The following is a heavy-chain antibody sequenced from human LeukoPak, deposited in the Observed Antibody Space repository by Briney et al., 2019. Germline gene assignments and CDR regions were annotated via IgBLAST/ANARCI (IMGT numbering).Heavy chain of an antibody. J-gene: IGHJ4*02. CDR2: IWYDGSNK. CDR1: GFTFSSYG. V-gene: IGHV3-33*01. CDR3: ARCSSGWYGVDY. D-gene: IGHD6-19*01. Sequence: PGGSLRLSCAASGFTFSSYGMHWVRQAPGKGLEWVAVIWYDGSNKYYADSVKGRFTISRDNSKNTLYLQVNSLRAEDTAVYYCARCSSGWYGVDYWGQGTLVTVSS.